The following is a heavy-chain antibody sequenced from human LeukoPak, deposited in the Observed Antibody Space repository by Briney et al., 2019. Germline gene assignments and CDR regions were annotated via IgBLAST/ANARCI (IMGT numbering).Heavy chain of an antibody. CDR1: GDSVSSNSAA. J-gene: IGHJ3*02. CDR3: ATGGWDDDAFDI. CDR2: TYYRPKWYN. D-gene: IGHD7-27*01. Sequence: SQTLSLTCAISGDSVSSNSAAWNWIRQSPSRGLEWLGRTYYRPKWYNDYAVSVKSRITINPDTSKNQFSLQLNSVTPEDTAVYYCATGGWDDDAFDIWGQGTMVTVSS. V-gene: IGHV6-1*01.